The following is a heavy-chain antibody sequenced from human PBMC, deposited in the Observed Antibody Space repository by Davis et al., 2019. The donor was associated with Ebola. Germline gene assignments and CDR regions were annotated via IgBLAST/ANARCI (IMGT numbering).Heavy chain of an antibody. V-gene: IGHV7-4-1*02. CDR3: ARVRSYGGNSRYYYYYGMDV. CDR2: INTNTGNP. Sequence: AASVKVSCKASGYTFTTFAMNWVRQAPGQGLEWMGWINTNTGNPTYAQGFTGRFVFSLDTSVSTAYLQISSLKAEDTAVYYCARVRSYGGNSRYYYYYGMDVWGKGTTVTVSS. CDR1: GYTFTTFA. D-gene: IGHD4-23*01. J-gene: IGHJ6*04.